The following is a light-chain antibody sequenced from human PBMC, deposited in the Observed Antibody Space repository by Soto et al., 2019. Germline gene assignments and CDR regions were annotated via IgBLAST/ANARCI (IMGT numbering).Light chain of an antibody. CDR3: QQRSDWPIT. Sequence: EIVMTQSPATLSVSPGETATLSCRASQRVGINLAWYQQKPGQAPRLLIYSASTRATGIPARFSGSGSGTDFTLTITSLEPEDFALYSCQQRSDWPITFGQGTRLEI. V-gene: IGKV3-11*01. J-gene: IGKJ5*01. CDR1: QRVGIN. CDR2: SAS.